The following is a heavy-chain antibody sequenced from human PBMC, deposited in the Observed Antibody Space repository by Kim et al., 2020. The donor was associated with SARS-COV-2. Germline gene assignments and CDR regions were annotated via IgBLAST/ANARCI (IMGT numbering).Heavy chain of an antibody. J-gene: IGHJ6*02. Sequence: SVKVSCKASGGTFSSYAISWVRQAPGQGLEWMGGIIPIFGTANYAQKFQGRVTITADESTSTAYMELSSLRSEDTAVYYCARDPWYQLQYRILEPTFSDYGMDVWGQGTTVTVSS. CDR2: IIPIFGTA. CDR1: GGTFSSYA. D-gene: IGHD2-2*02. CDR3: ARDPWYQLQYRILEPTFSDYGMDV. V-gene: IGHV1-69*13.